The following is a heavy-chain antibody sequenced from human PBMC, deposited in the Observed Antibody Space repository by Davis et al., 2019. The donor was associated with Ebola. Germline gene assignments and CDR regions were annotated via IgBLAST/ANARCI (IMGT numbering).Heavy chain of an antibody. CDR1: GYTFTGYY. CDR3: ASTYYYDSSGYYCLDY. J-gene: IGHJ4*02. Sequence: ASVKVSCKASGYTFTGYYMHWVRQAPGQGLEWMGIINPSGGSTSYAQKFQGRVTMTRDTSTSTVYMELSSLRSEDTAVYYCASTYYYDSSGYYCLDYWGQGTLVTVSS. CDR2: INPSGGST. V-gene: IGHV1-46*01. D-gene: IGHD3-22*01.